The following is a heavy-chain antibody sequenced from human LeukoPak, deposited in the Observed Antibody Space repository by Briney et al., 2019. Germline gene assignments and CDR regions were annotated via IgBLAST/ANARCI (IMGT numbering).Heavy chain of an antibody. CDR2: INTNTGNP. D-gene: IGHD2-2*01. J-gene: IGHJ3*02. CDR1: GYTFTSYA. CDR3: ARDHCSSTSCYSDDAFDI. Sequence: ASVTVSCKASGYTFTSYAMNWVRQAPGQGLEWMGWINTNTGNPTYAQGFTGRFVFSLDTSVSTAYLQISSLKAEDTAVYYCARDHCSSTSCYSDDAFDIWGQGTMVTVSS. V-gene: IGHV7-4-1*02.